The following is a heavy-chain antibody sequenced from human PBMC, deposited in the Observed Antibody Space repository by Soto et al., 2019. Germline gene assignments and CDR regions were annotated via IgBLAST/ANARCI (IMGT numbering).Heavy chain of an antibody. V-gene: IGHV3-7*01. J-gene: IGHJ4*02. Sequence: EVQLVESGGGLVQPGGSLRLSCAASGFTFSSYWMTWVRQPPEKGLEWVANLNQDGTERYYVDSVRGRFTISRDNAKNSLYLQMNSLRAEDTAVYYCVCGGNFFVYWGKGTLVNVSP. CDR3: VCGGNFFVY. D-gene: IGHD3-16*01. CDR1: GFTFSSYW. CDR2: LNQDGTER.